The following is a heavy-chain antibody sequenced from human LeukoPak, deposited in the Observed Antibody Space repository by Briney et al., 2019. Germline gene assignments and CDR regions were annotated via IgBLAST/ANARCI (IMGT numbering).Heavy chain of an antibody. V-gene: IGHV3-66*02. CDR1: GFTVSSNY. J-gene: IGHJ4*02. CDR2: IYSGGST. CDR3: ARDPGYGGNAGRDY. D-gene: IGHD4-23*01. Sequence: GGSLRLSCAASGFTVSSNYMSWVRQAPGKGLEWVSVIYSGGSTYYADSVKGRFTISRDNSKNTLYLQMDSLRAEDTAVYYCARDPGYGGNAGRDYWGQGTLVTVSS.